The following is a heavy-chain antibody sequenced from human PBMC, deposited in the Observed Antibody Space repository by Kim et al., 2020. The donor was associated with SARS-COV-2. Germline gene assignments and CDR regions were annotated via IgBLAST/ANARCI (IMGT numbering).Heavy chain of an antibody. V-gene: IGHV3-43D*03. J-gene: IGHJ4*02. D-gene: IGHD2-15*01. CDR2: ITWDSAST. Sequence: GGSLRLSCVTSGFNFYDFSMHWVRQSPGRGLEWVSLITWDSASTYYIDSVRGRFTISRDNGRASLYLQMNNLGPEDTGLYFCAKLTGGNDPDYWGQGTLV. CDR3: AKLTGGNDPDY. CDR1: GFNFYDFS.